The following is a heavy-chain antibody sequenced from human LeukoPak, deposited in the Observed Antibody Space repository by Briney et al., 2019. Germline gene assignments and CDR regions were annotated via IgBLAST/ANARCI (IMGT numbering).Heavy chain of an antibody. D-gene: IGHD2-2*01. J-gene: IGHJ4*02. CDR3: ARDLGQYQLLSPDY. CDR1: GFTFSSYA. V-gene: IGHV3-30-3*01. CDR2: ISYDGSNK. Sequence: GGSLRLSCAASGFTFSSYAMHWVRQAPGKGLEWVAVISYDGSNKYYADSVKGRFTISRDNSKNTLYLQMNSLRAEDTAVYYCARDLGQYQLLSPDYWGQGTLVTVSS.